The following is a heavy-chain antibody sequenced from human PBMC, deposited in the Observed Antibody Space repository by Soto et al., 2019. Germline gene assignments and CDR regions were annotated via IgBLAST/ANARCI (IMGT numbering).Heavy chain of an antibody. CDR3: ARDGLTPIYYYYGMDV. V-gene: IGHV6-1*01. D-gene: IGHD3-9*01. J-gene: IGHJ6*02. Sequence: SPTLSLTCAISGDSVSSNSAAWNWIRQSPSRGLEWLGRTYYRSKWYNDYAVSVKSRITINPDTSKNQFSLQLNPVTPEDTAVYYCARDGLTPIYYYYGMDVWGQGTTVTVSS. CDR1: GDSVSSNSAA. CDR2: TYYRSKWYN.